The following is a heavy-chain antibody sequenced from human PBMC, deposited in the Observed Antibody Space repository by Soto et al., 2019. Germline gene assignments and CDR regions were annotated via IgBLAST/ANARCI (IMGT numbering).Heavy chain of an antibody. CDR1: GYTFTSYA. Sequence: ASVKVSCKASGYTFTSYAMHWVRQAPGQRLEWMGWINAGNGNTKYSQKFQGRVTITRDTSASTAYMELSSLRSEDTAVYYCARTARYSSSSYYYYGIDVWGQGTPVPV. CDR2: INAGNGNT. J-gene: IGHJ6*02. V-gene: IGHV1-3*01. CDR3: ARTARYSSSSYYYYGIDV. D-gene: IGHD6-6*01.